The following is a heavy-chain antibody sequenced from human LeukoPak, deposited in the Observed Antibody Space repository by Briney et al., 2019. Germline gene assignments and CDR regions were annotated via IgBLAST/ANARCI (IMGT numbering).Heavy chain of an antibody. CDR3: ARVKRHYYDSSGYYYYNY. CDR2: IYHSGST. Sequence: SETLSLTCTVSGYSISSGYYWGWIRQPPGKGLEWIGSIYHSGSTYYNPSLKSRVTISVDTSKNQFSLKLSSVTAADTAVYYCARVKRHYYDSSGYYYYNYWGQGTLVTVSS. V-gene: IGHV4-38-2*02. D-gene: IGHD3-22*01. J-gene: IGHJ4*02. CDR1: GYSISSGYY.